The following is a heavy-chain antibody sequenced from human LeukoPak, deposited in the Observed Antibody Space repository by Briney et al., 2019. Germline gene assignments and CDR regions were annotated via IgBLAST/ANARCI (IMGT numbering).Heavy chain of an antibody. D-gene: IGHD1-26*01. CDR3: ARVWYALGGTMGFDP. CDR2: IYYSGST. Sequence: SQTLSLTCTVSGGSISSGDYYWSWIRQPPGKGLEWIGYIYYSGSTYYNPSLKSRVTISVDTSKNQFSLKLSSVTAADTAVYYCARVWYALGGTMGFDPWGQGTLVTVSS. CDR1: GGSISSGDYY. J-gene: IGHJ5*02. V-gene: IGHV4-30-4*01.